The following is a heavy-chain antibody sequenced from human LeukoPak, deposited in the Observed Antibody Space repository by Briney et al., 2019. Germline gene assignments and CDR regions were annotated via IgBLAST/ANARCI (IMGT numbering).Heavy chain of an antibody. CDR2: ISWVGDKI. CDR3: AELGITMIGGV. V-gene: IGHV3-43*01. J-gene: IGHJ6*04. CDR1: GFTFEDYT. Sequence: GGSLRLSCAASGFTFEDYTMHWVRQTPGKALEWVSLISWVGDKIFYADSVKGRFTISRDNNKRSLSLQMNSLRAEDTAVYYCAELGITMIGGVWGKGTTVTISS. D-gene: IGHD3-10*02.